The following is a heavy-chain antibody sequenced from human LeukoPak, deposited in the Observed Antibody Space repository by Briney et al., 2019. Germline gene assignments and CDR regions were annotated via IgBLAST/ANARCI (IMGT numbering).Heavy chain of an antibody. V-gene: IGHV4-39*07. CDR2: IYYSGST. J-gene: IGHJ6*03. D-gene: IGHD6-6*01. CDR3: ARDRSIAARPYYYYYMDV. CDR1: GGSISSSSYY. Sequence: SETLSLTCTVSGGSISSSSYYWGWIRQPPGKGLEWIGSIYYSGSTYYNPSLKSRVTISVDTSKNQFSLKLSSVTAADTAVYYCARDRSIAARPYYYYYMDVWGKGTTVTVSS.